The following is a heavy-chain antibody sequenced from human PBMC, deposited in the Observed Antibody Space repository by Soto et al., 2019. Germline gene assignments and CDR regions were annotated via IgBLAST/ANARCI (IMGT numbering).Heavy chain of an antibody. J-gene: IGHJ4*02. CDR3: VGHDYVWGSYRHYYFDY. CDR2: IYYSGST. D-gene: IGHD3-16*02. V-gene: IGHV4-61*01. CDR1: GGSVSSGSYY. Sequence: SETLSLTCTVSGGSVSSGSYYWSWIRQPPGKGLEWIGYIYYSGSTNYNPSLKSRVTISVDTSKNQFSLKLSSVTAADTAVYYCVGHDYVWGSYRHYYFDYWGQGTLVTVSS.